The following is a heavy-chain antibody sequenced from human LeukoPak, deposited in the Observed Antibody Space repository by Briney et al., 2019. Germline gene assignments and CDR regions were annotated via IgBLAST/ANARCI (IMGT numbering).Heavy chain of an antibody. CDR3: TTLKVATNFDY. D-gene: IGHD5-12*01. CDR2: ISSSGTTT. Sequence: GGSLRLSCAASGFSFSVYEMHWVRQAPAKGLEWISDISSSGTTTYYAGSVKGRFTIYRDNVKNSLYLQMNSLRVEDTAVYYCTTLKVATNFDYWGQGTLVTVSS. J-gene: IGHJ4*02. V-gene: IGHV3-48*03. CDR1: GFSFSVYE.